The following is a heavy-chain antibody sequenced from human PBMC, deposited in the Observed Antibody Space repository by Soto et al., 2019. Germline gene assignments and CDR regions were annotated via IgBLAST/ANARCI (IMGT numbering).Heavy chain of an antibody. V-gene: IGHV3-23*01. CDR2: IIGSGTST. D-gene: IGHD5-18*01. J-gene: IGHJ4*02. CDR1: GFTFSSYG. CDR3: AKDQGDTAMLNFDY. Sequence: EVQLLESGGGLVQPGGSLRLSYAASGFTFSSYGMSWVRQAPGKGLEWVSGIIGSGTSTYYADSVKGRFTISRDKSKNTLYLQMNSLRAEDTAVYYCAKDQGDTAMLNFDYWGQGTLVTVSS.